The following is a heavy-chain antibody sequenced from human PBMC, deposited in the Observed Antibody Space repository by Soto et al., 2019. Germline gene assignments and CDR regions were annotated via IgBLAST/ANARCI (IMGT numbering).Heavy chain of an antibody. CDR1: GGSFSGYY. V-gene: IGHV4-34*01. D-gene: IGHD2-2*01. CDR3: ARDGFCTSTTCRVGNWFDP. CDR2: INHRGST. J-gene: IGHJ5*02. Sequence: QVQLQQWGAGLLKPSETLSLTCVVYGGSFSGYYWSWIRQSPGKGLEWIGGINHRGSTNYNPSLERRVTISVDTSKNQFSLKLPSVTAADTAMYYFARDGFCTSTTCRVGNWFDPWGQGTLFTVSS.